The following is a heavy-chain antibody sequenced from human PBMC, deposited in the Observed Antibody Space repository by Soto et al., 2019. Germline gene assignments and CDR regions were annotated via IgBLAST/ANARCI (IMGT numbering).Heavy chain of an antibody. J-gene: IGHJ6*02. CDR2: ISAYNGNT. V-gene: IGHV1-18*01. CDR3: ARDGVDTATGYYYGMDV. CDR1: GYTFTSYG. D-gene: IGHD5-18*01. Sequence: QVQLVQSGAEVKKPGASVKVSCKASGYTFTSYGISWVRQAPGQGLEWMGWISAYNGNTNYAQKLQGRVTMTTDTATSTAYAELRSRRSDATAVYYCARDGVDTATGYYYGMDVWGQGTTVTVSS.